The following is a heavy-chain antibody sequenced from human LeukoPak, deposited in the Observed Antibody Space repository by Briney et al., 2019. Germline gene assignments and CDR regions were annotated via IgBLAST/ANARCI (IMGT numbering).Heavy chain of an antibody. Sequence: SETLSLTCSVSGGSVSSGSYYWSWIRQPPGKGLEWMGYIYYSGGTNYNPSFKSRVTISVDTSKNQFSLKLSSVTAADTAVYYCARESYYGSGSSDYWGQGTLVTVSS. CDR2: IYYSGGT. CDR3: ARESYYGSGSSDY. J-gene: IGHJ4*02. CDR1: GGSVSSGSYY. D-gene: IGHD3-10*01. V-gene: IGHV4-61*01.